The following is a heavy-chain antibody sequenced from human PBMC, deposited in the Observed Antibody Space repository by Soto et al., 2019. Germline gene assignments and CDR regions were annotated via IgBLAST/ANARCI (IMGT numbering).Heavy chain of an antibody. CDR3: ARDKITGLFDY. Sequence: PSETMCHTCTVVCGSIRDHCWSWVRRPPGKGLEWIGYVYNSGSTTYSPSFKSRVTISADTSRNQFSLKLTSVTAADTAVYYCARDKITGLFDYWGQGTLVTGSS. V-gene: IGHV4-59*11. D-gene: IGHD2-8*02. J-gene: IGHJ4*02. CDR2: VYNSGST. CDR1: CGSIRDHC.